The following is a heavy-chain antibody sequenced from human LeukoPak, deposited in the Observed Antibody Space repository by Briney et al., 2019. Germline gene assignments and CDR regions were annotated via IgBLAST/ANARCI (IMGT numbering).Heavy chain of an antibody. J-gene: IGHJ4*02. V-gene: IGHV4-34*01. CDR2: INHSGST. CDR1: GGSFSGYY. CDR3: ARDYSGWMNFDY. Sequence: SETLSLTCAVYGGSFSGYYWSWIRQPPGKGLEWIGEINHSGSTSYNPSLKSRVTISVDTSKNQFSLKLSSVTAADTAVYYCARDYSGWMNFDYWGQGTLVTVSS. D-gene: IGHD6-19*01.